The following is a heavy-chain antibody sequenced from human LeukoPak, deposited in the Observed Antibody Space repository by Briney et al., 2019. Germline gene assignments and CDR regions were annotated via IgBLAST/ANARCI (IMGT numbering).Heavy chain of an antibody. V-gene: IGHV1-18*01. D-gene: IGHD3-10*01. J-gene: IGHJ4*02. Sequence: ASVKVSCKASGYTFTSYGISWVRQAPGQGLEWMGWISAYNGNTNYAQKLQGRVTMTTDTSTSTAYMELRSLRSDDTAVYYCARKDYGSGSYYYFDYRGQGTLVTVSS. CDR2: ISAYNGNT. CDR1: GYTFTSYG. CDR3: ARKDYGSGSYYYFDY.